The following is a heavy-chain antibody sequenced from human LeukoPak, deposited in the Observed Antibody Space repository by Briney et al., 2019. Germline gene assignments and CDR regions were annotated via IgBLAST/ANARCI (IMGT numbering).Heavy chain of an antibody. J-gene: IGHJ6*03. CDR1: GFTFGDYA. CDR2: IRSKAYGGTS. Sequence: GGSLRLSCAASGFTFGDYALSWVRQAPGKGLEWVGFIRSKAYGGTSEYAASVKGRFTISRDDSKSIAYLQMNSLKTEDTAVYYCTRAQAAPKHYYYYYYMDVWGKGTTVTISS. CDR3: TRAQAAPKHYYYYYYMDV. V-gene: IGHV3-49*04. D-gene: IGHD6-25*01.